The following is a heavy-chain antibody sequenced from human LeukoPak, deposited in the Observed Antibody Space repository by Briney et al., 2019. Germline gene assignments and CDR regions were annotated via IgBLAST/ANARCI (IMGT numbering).Heavy chain of an antibody. D-gene: IGHD3-16*01. V-gene: IGHV4-38-2*02. CDR2: TSHSDSP. CDR1: GMSITSRHY. CDR3: ARDFGETSLPNWFDP. J-gene: IGHJ5*02. Sequence: PSETLSLTCSVSGMSITSRHYWGWIRQPPGKGLEWIGSTSHSDSPYYNPSLESRVSVSLDTSRNQFSLKLTSVTAADTAVYYCARDFGETSLPNWFDPWGQGTLVIVSS.